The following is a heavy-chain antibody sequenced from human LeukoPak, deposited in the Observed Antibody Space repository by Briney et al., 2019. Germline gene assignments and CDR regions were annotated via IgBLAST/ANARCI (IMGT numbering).Heavy chain of an antibody. CDR3: ARHRWGAAAGTSWFDP. V-gene: IGHV5-51*01. CDR1: GYSFTSYW. CDR2: IYPGDSDT. Sequence: GESLKVSCKGSGYSFTSYWIAWVRQMPGKGLEWMGIIYPGDSDTRYSPSFQGQVTISADKSISTAYLQWSSLKASDTAMYYCARHRWGAAAGTSWFDPWGQGTLVTVSS. J-gene: IGHJ5*02. D-gene: IGHD6-13*01.